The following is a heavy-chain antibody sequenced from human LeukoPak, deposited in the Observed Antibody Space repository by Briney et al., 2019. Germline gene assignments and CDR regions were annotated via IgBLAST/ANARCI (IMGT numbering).Heavy chain of an antibody. D-gene: IGHD5-12*01. CDR2: FSRSGPDT. CDR3: TTKVIRGNSGDDYDD. J-gene: IGHJ4*02. CDR1: GFTFGSSA. Sequence: GGSLRLSCAASGFTFGSSAMSWVRQAPGKGPEWVSTFSRSGPDTYYADSVKGRFTIFRDNSKNTLYLQMNSLRAEDTAVYYRTTKVIRGNSGDDYDDWGQGTLVTVSS. V-gene: IGHV3-23*01.